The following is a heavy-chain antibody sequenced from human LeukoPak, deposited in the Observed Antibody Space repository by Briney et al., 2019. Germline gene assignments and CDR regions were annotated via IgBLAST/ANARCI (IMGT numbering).Heavy chain of an antibody. D-gene: IGHD2-15*01. CDR3: AKSSRMDYFDY. CDR2: ISGSGGST. J-gene: IGHJ4*02. Sequence: GGSLRLSCAASGFTFNTYAMNWVRQAPGKGLEWISVISGSGGSTYYADSVKGRFTISRDNSKNTLYLQMNSLRAEDTAVYYCAKSSRMDYFDYWGQGTLVTVSS. V-gene: IGHV3-23*01. CDR1: GFTFNTYA.